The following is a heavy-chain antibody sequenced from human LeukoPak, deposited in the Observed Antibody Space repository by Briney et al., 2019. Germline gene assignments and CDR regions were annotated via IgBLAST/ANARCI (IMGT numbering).Heavy chain of an antibody. CDR2: MSSDGSTI. D-gene: IGHD5-18*01. Sequence: PGGSLRLSCAASGFTLSSYWMHWVRQTPGKGLVWVSRMSSDGSTINYADSVKGRFTISRDNAKNSLFLQMVSLRAEDTAVYYCARGRYSSTTYYFDYWGQGTPVTVSS. V-gene: IGHV3-74*01. CDR3: ARGRYSSTTYYFDY. J-gene: IGHJ4*02. CDR1: GFTLSSYW.